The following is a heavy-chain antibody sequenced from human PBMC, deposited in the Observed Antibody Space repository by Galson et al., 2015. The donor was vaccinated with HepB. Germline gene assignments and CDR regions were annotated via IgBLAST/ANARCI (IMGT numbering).Heavy chain of an antibody. J-gene: IGHJ4*02. V-gene: IGHV1-8*02. CDR2: MNPNSGNT. CDR1: GYTFTSYD. CDR3: ARWYCSSTSCRGAWGY. D-gene: IGHD2-2*01. Sequence: SVKVPCKASGYTFTSYDINWVRQATGQGLEWMGWMNPNSGNTGYAQKFQGRVTMTRNTSISTAYMELSSLRSEDTAVYYCARWYCSSTSCRGAWGYWGQGTLVTVSS.